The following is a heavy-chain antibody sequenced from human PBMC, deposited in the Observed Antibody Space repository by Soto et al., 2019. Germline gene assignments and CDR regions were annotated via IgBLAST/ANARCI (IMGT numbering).Heavy chain of an antibody. CDR3: ARDEDYEANAIDL. J-gene: IGHJ5*02. D-gene: IGHD4-17*01. V-gene: IGHV3-33*01. Sequence: QVQLVESGGGVVQPGRSLRLSCAASGFTFSRYGMHWVRQAPGKGLEWVAVIWNDGSKQVYDDSVKGRFTISRDNSKNTLYLEMDSLRDEDTSVYYCARDEDYEANAIDLWGQGTLVTVSS. CDR2: IWNDGSKQ. CDR1: GFTFSRYG.